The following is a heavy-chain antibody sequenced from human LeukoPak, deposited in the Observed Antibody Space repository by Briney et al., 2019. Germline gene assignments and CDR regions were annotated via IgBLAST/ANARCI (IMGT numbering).Heavy chain of an antibody. D-gene: IGHD3-10*01. J-gene: IGHJ4*02. Sequence: PGRSLRLSCAASGFTFSSYAMHWVRQAPGKGLEWVAVISYDGSNKYYADSVKGRFTISRDNSKNTLYLQMDSLRAEDTAVYYCAREGGISDYWGQGTLVTVSS. V-gene: IGHV3-30-3*01. CDR2: ISYDGSNK. CDR3: AREGGISDY. CDR1: GFTFSSYA.